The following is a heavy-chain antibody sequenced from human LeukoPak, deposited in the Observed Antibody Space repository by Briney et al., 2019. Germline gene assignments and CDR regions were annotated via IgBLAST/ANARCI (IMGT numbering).Heavy chain of an antibody. CDR3: AKLGFDSSGSHSLVDY. V-gene: IGHV3-48*03. D-gene: IGHD3-22*01. Sequence: GGSLRLSCAASGFTFSSYEMNWVRQAPGKGLEWVSYISTTGSSLYYADSVKGRFTISRDNTENSLYLQMNSLGAEDTALYYCAKLGFDSSGSHSLVDYWGQGTPVTVSS. CDR2: ISTTGSSL. J-gene: IGHJ4*02. CDR1: GFTFSSYE.